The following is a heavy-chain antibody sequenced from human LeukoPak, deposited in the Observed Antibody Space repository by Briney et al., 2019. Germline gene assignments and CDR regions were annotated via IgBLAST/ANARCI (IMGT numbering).Heavy chain of an antibody. CDR1: GYTFTGYY. Sequence: EASVKVSCKASGYTFTGYYMHWVRQAPGQGLEWMGWINPNSGGTNYAQKFQGRVTMTRDTSISTAYMELSRLRSDDTAVYYCARAPAKYYDILTGPSYNWFDPWGQGTLVTVSS. CDR2: INPNSGGT. D-gene: IGHD3-9*01. V-gene: IGHV1-2*02. CDR3: ARAPAKYYDILTGPSYNWFDP. J-gene: IGHJ5*02.